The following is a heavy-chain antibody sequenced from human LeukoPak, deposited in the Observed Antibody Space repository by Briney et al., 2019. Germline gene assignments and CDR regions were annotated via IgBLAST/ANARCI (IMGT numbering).Heavy chain of an antibody. CDR2: IYYSGST. CDR1: GVSISSGDYY. V-gene: IGHV4-30-4*01. CDR3: ARGPHVLLWFGELSSLTYFDY. Sequence: SETLSLTCTVSGVSISSGDYYWSWIRQPPGKGLEWIGYIYYSGSTYYNPSLKSRVTISVDTSKNQFSLKLSSVTAADMAVYYCARGPHVLLWFGELSSLTYFDYWGQGTLVTVSS. D-gene: IGHD3-10*01. J-gene: IGHJ4*02.